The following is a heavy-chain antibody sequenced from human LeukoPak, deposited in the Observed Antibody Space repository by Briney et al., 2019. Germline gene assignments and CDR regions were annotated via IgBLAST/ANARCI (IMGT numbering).Heavy chain of an antibody. CDR2: IKRDGSRK. J-gene: IGHJ3*01. V-gene: IGHV3-7*01. CDR3: ARDFSPTDSGSWWDASDV. D-gene: IGHD1-26*01. CDR1: GFRLSTYW. Sequence: PGGSLTHSCAASGFRLSTYWMIWVRHAPGKRLEWVANIKRDGSRKNYGDPLERRFTLSRDNAKSLVYQQTNSLRAEDSAIYYCARDFSPTDSGSWWDASDVWGQGTVVIVST.